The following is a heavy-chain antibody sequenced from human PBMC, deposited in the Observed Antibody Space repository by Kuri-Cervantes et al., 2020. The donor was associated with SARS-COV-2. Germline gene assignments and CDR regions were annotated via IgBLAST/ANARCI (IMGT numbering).Heavy chain of an antibody. Sequence: SETLSLTCTVSGGSISSSGYYWSWIRQHPGKGLEWIGYIYYSGSTYYNPSLKSRVTISADASKNQFSLKLTSVTAADTAVYYCARVDYAGNYYYYGMDVWGQGTTVTVSS. J-gene: IGHJ6*02. D-gene: IGHD4-17*01. CDR2: IYYSGST. CDR3: ARVDYAGNYYYYGMDV. V-gene: IGHV4-31*03. CDR1: GGSISSSGYY.